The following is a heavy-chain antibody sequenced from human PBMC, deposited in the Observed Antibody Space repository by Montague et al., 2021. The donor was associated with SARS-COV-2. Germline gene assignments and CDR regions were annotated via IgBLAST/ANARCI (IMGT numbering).Heavy chain of an antibody. CDR2: IYHSGGT. CDR3: ARRPGTFGAAFDI. J-gene: IGHJ3*02. Sequence: SETLSLTCTVSGGSISSDSFYWGWLRQPPGKGLEWIGLIYHSGGTYNGPSLKRGFSISVDTSKNQFSLKVTSVTAADTAVYYCARRPGTFGAAFDIWGLGTTVTVSS. D-gene: IGHD3-10*01. CDR1: GGSISSDSFY. V-gene: IGHV4-39*01.